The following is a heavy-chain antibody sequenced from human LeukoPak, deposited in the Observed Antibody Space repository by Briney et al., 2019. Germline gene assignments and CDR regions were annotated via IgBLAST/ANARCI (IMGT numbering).Heavy chain of an antibody. D-gene: IGHD4-17*01. V-gene: IGHV3-7*04. CDR2: IMQDGGHR. Sequence: GGSLRLSCAVSGFTFSSYWMTWVRQAPGKGLEWVANIMQDGGHRNYVDSVRGRFTISRDNAKNSLYLQMNSLRAEDTAVYHCARVRGDYYLDYWGQGTLVTVSS. J-gene: IGHJ4*02. CDR1: GFTFSSYW. CDR3: ARVRGDYYLDY.